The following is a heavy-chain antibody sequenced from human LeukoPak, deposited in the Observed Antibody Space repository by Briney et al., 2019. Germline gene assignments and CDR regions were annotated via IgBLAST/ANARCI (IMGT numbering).Heavy chain of an antibody. J-gene: IGHJ4*02. Sequence: GASVKVSCKASGGTFSSDAISWVRQAPGQGLEWMGGIIPIFGTANYARKFQGRVTITTDESTSTAYMELSSLRSEDTAVYYCASSSNWNYIMAYWGQGTLVTVSS. CDR3: ASSSNWNYIMAY. CDR1: GGTFSSDA. D-gene: IGHD1-7*01. CDR2: IIPIFGTA. V-gene: IGHV1-69*05.